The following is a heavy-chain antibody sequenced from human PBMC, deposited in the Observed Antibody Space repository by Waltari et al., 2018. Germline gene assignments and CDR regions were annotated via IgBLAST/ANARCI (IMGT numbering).Heavy chain of an antibody. CDR2: TTSSGSST. Sequence: EVQLVESGGGWVQPGGSVGLPCEASGSSFRTYKMVGLRQAPGKGLEWLSYTTSSGSSTQYANSVRGRFTISRDNAKNSLYLQLNNLGAEDTAVYYCARNRKIIAAGWGRDLDYWGQGTLVIVSS. D-gene: IGHD6-13*01. CDR3: ARNRKIIAAGWGRDLDY. V-gene: IGHV3-48*03. J-gene: IGHJ4*02. CDR1: GSSFRTYK.